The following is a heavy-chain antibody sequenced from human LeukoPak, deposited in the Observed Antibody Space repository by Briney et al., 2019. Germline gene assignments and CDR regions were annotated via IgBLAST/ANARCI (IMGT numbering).Heavy chain of an antibody. CDR2: IWYDESNK. D-gene: IGHD1-26*01. CDR1: GFSFSDYG. V-gene: IGHV3-33*01. Sequence: GGSLRLSCAASGFSFSDYGMHWVRQAPGKGLEWVAVIWYDESNKDYADSVKGRFTISRDNSKNTLYLQMNSLRAEDTAVYYCARDGSGSYGYYGMDVWGQGTTVTVSS. CDR3: ARDGSGSYGYYGMDV. J-gene: IGHJ6*02.